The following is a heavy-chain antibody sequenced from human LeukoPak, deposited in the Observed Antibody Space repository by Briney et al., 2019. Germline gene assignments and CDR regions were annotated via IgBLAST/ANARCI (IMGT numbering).Heavy chain of an antibody. Sequence: SGTLSLTCTVSGGSISSGSYYWSWIRQPAGKGLEWIGRIYTSGSTNYSPSLKSRVTISVDTSKNQFSLKLSSVTAADTAVYYCARGLSYGKPRFDYWGQGTLVTVSS. CDR2: IYTSGST. J-gene: IGHJ4*02. CDR1: GGSISSGSYY. V-gene: IGHV4-61*02. CDR3: ARGLSYGKPRFDY. D-gene: IGHD1-26*01.